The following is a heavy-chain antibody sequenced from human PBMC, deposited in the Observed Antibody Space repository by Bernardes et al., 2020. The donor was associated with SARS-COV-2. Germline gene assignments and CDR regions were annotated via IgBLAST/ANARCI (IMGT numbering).Heavy chain of an antibody. CDR2: IKQDESER. Sequence: GGVLRLSRAASGFLFWNFWVKLGRPGPGEGAGWGANIKQDESERYYVDSVKGRFTISRDNAKNSLYLQMNSLRVEDTAVYYCARDRAMDDYWGQGTLVTVSS. J-gene: IGHJ4*02. CDR3: ARDRAMDDY. V-gene: IGHV3-7*01. CDR1: GFLFWNFW.